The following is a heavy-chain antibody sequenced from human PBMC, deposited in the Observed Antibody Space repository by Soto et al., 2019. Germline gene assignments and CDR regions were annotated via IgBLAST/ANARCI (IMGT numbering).Heavy chain of an antibody. CDR1: GGPFSSQA. J-gene: IGHJ6*02. D-gene: IGHD2-21*01. CDR2: IIPLLGST. CDR3: AMSDGPYFYYGIDV. V-gene: IGHV1-69*01. Sequence: QVQVEKSGAEVKKPGSSLKVSCKTSGGPFSSQAFNWVRQARGHGLEWMGGIIPLLGSTTYAQKFQDRVTFTADESTSTVYMELRSLRSEDTATYFCAMSDGPYFYYGIDVWGRGTTVTVSS.